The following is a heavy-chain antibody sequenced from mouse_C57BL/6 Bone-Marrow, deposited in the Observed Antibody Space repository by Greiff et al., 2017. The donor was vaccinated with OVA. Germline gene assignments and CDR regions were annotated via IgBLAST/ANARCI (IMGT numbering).Heavy chain of an antibody. J-gene: IGHJ3*01. V-gene: IGHV5-15*01. CDR3: AREGYDGVAC. Sequence: EVQLVESGGGLVQPGGSLTLSCAASGFTFSDYGMAWVRQAPRKGPEGVAFISNLAYSIYYADTVTGRFTISRENAKNTRYLEMSSLRSEDTAMYYCAREGYDGVACWGQGTLVAVSA. CDR1: GFTFSDYG. CDR2: ISNLAYSI. D-gene: IGHD2-14*01.